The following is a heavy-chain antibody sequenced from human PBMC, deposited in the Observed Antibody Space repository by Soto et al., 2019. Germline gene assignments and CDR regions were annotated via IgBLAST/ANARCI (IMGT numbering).Heavy chain of an antibody. CDR1: GGSISSGGYY. CDR2: IYYSGST. CDR3: AVGYCSSTSCPTQYYYYYGMDV. Sequence: PSETLSLTCTVSGGSISSGGYYWSWIRQHPGKGLEWIGYIYYSGSTYYNPSLKSRVTISVDTSKNQFSLKLSSVTAADTAVYYCAVGYCSSTSCPTQYYYYYGMDVWGRGTTVTVSS. V-gene: IGHV4-31*03. J-gene: IGHJ6*02. D-gene: IGHD2-2*01.